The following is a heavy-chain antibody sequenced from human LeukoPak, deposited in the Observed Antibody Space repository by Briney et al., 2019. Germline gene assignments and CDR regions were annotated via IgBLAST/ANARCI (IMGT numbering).Heavy chain of an antibody. Sequence: ASVKVSCKASGYTFTGYYMHWVRQAPGQGLEWMGWINPNSGGTNYAQKFQGRVTMTRDTSISTAYMELSSLRSEDTAVYYCARGEKGYSNYYYYYYMDVWGKGTTVTVSS. J-gene: IGHJ6*03. CDR2: INPNSGGT. D-gene: IGHD4-11*01. CDR1: GYTFTGYY. CDR3: ARGEKGYSNYYYYYYMDV. V-gene: IGHV1-2*02.